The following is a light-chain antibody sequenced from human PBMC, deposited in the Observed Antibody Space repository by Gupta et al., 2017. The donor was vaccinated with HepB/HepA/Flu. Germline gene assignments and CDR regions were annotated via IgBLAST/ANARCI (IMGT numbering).Light chain of an antibody. CDR1: HDIGTY. J-gene: IGKJ3*01. CDR3: QNYNSVPFT. CDR2: AAS. Sequence: DIKMTQSPSSLSASVGDRVTITCRASHDIGTYLAWYRQKPGKVTEVLIFAASTLQSGVPSRFSGSGSGTDFTLTIINLQPDDLATYYCQNYNSVPFTFGPGTTVELK. V-gene: IGKV1-27*01.